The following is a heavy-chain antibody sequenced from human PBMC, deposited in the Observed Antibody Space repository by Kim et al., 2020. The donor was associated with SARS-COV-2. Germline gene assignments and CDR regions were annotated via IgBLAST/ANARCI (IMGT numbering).Heavy chain of an antibody. V-gene: IGHV3-74*01. CDR3: AAVTGTVN. D-gene: IGHD6-19*01. CDR1: GFTFRSNW. Sequence: GGSLRLSCAASGFTFRSNWMHWVRQAPGKGPVWVSRINSDVSTTTYADSVKGRFTISRDNAKNTLYLQMNSLRVEDTAVYHCAAVTGTVNWGQGTLVIVS. CDR2: INSDVSTT. J-gene: IGHJ4*02.